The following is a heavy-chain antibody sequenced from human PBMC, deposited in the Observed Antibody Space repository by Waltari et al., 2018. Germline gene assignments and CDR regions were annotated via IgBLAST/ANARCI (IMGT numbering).Heavy chain of an antibody. V-gene: IGHV1-2*06. Sequence: QVQLVQSGAEVKKPGASVKVSCKASGYTFTGYYMHWVRQAPGQGLEWMGRINPNRGGTNYAQKFQGRVTMTRDTSISTAYMELSRLRSDDTAVYYCARDVHSSSSDRYFDYWGQGTLVTVSS. D-gene: IGHD6-6*01. CDR1: GYTFTGYY. CDR3: ARDVHSSSSDRYFDY. J-gene: IGHJ4*02. CDR2: INPNRGGT.